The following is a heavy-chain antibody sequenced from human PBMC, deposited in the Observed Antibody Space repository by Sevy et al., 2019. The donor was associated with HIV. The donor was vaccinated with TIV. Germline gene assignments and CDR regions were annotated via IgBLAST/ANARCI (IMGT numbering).Heavy chain of an antibody. CDR1: GGSISTYF. D-gene: IGHD2-15*01. CDR2: IYNSGST. J-gene: IGHJ4*02. CDR3: AREVVVVADATKRYDY. Sequence: LSLTCTVSGGSISTYFWNWIRQPAGKGLEWIGRIYNSGSTNYNPSLKSRVSMSVDTSKNQFSLKLNSVTAADTAVYYCAREVVVVADATKRYDYWGPGTLVTVSS. V-gene: IGHV4-4*07.